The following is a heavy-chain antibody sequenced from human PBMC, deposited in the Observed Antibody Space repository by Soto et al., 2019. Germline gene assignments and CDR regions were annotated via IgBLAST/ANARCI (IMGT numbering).Heavy chain of an antibody. CDR3: ARVRIVATPGDY. Sequence: ASVKVSCKASGYTFTGYYMHWVRQAPGQGLEWMGWINPNSGGTNYAQKFQGRVTMTRDTSISTAYMELSSLRSEDTAVYYCARVRIVATPGDYWGQGTLVTVSS. V-gene: IGHV1-2*02. CDR1: GYTFTGYY. J-gene: IGHJ4*02. D-gene: IGHD5-12*01. CDR2: INPNSGGT.